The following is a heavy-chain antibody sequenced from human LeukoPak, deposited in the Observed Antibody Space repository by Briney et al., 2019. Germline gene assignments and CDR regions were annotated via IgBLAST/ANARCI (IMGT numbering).Heavy chain of an antibody. V-gene: IGHV1-2*02. J-gene: IGHJ4*02. CDR1: VYTFTGDY. Sequence: GASVKVSCKASVYTFTGDYMYWVRQTPGQGREWMGWINPNSGGTHYAHKCQGRDTLTRETSISTPYMELCRLRSDDTAVYDCARGFGSGYYYEDYWGQGTLVTVSS. CDR3: ARGFGSGYYYEDY. D-gene: IGHD3-22*01. CDR2: INPNSGGT.